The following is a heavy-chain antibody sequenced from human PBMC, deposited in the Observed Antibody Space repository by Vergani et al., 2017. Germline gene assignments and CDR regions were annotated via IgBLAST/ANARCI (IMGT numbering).Heavy chain of an antibody. CDR2: IYSGGST. D-gene: IGHD3-10*01. J-gene: IGHJ4*02. CDR3: ARDFYGSGGYAY. V-gene: IGHV3-66*01. Sequence: EVQLVESGGGLVQPGGSLRLSCAASGFPVSSNYMSWVRQAPGKGLEWVSVIYSGGSTYYADSVKGRFTISRDNSKNTLYLQMNSLRAEETAVYYCARDFYGSGGYAYWGQGTLVTVSS. CDR1: GFPVSSNY.